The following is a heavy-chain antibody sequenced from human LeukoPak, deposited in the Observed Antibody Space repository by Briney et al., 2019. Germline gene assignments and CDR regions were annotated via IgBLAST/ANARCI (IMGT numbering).Heavy chain of an antibody. CDR1: GFTVRSNY. V-gene: IGHV3-66*01. CDR3: YYASGSYP. CDR2: IYTGGST. J-gene: IGHJ5*02. D-gene: IGHD3-10*01. Sequence: GGSLRLSCAASGFTVRSNYMSWVRQAPGKGLEWVSLIYTGGSTYYADSVKGRFIISRDNSKNTVYLQMNGLRVEDTSVYYCYYASGSYPWGQGTLVSVSS.